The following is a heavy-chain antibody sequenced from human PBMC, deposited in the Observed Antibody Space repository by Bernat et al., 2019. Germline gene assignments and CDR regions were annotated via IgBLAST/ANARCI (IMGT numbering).Heavy chain of an antibody. CDR3: ARDRIVVGPAAIPNHYYYYYMDV. J-gene: IGHJ6*03. D-gene: IGHD2-2*02. CDR1: GYTFTSYA. CDR2: INAGNGNT. V-gene: IGHV1-3*01. Sequence: QVQLVQSGAEVKKPGASVKVSCKASGYTFTSYAMHWVRQAPGQRLEWMGWINAGNGNTKYSQKFQGRVTITRETSASTAYMELSSLRSEDTAVYYCARDRIVVGPAAIPNHYYYYYMDVWSKGTTVTVSS.